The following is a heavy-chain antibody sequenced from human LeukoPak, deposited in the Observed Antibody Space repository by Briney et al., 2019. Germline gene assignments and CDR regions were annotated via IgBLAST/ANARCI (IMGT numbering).Heavy chain of an antibody. J-gene: IGHJ4*02. CDR1: GFTFSSYA. V-gene: IGHV3-23*01. CDR3: ASDTIRGLIFLDH. CDR2: ISGSGGST. Sequence: PGGSLRLSCAASGFTFSSYAMSWVRQAPGKGLEWVSAISGSGGSTYYADSVKGRFTISRDNSKNTLFLQMSSLRIDDTAVYYCASDTIRGLIFLDHWGQGTLVTVSS. D-gene: IGHD3-10*01.